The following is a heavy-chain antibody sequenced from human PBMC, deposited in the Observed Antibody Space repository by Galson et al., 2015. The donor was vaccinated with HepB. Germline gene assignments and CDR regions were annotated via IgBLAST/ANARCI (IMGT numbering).Heavy chain of an antibody. CDR1: GGSISGYY. V-gene: IGHV4-4*07. CDR3: AGSTGTYYYGSTAYYFQY. J-gene: IGHJ4*02. D-gene: IGHD3-22*01. CDR2: IYSSGST. Sequence: SETLSLTCTVSGGSISGYYWGWIRQPAGKGVEWIGRIYSSGSTSYNPSLESRVTMSIDTSKSHFSLRLKSATAADTAVYYCAGSTGTYYYGSTAYYFQYWGQGTLVTVSS.